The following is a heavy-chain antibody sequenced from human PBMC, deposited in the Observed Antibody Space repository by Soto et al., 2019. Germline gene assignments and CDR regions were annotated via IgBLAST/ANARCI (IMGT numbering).Heavy chain of an antibody. D-gene: IGHD6-13*01. Sequence: SKTLSLTCTVSGGSISSGGYYWSWIRQHPGKGLEWIGYIYYSGSTYYNPSLKSRVTISVDTSKNQFSLKLSSVAAADTAVYYCARAAHYSSPFRWFDPLGQGTLVTVSS. CDR2: IYYSGST. V-gene: IGHV4-31*03. CDR3: ARAAHYSSPFRWFDP. J-gene: IGHJ5*02. CDR1: GGSISSGGYY.